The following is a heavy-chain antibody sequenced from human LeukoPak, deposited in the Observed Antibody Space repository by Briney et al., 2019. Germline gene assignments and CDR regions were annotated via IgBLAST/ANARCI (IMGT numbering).Heavy chain of an antibody. J-gene: IGHJ4*02. Sequence: GGSLRLSCAASGFTFSNYAMTWVRQAPGKGLEWVSAISGSGGSTYYADSVKGRFTISRDNSKNTLYLQMNSLRAEDTAVYYCAKGLARDGYNLGDYWGQGTLVTVSS. V-gene: IGHV3-23*01. CDR1: GFTFSNYA. D-gene: IGHD5-24*01. CDR3: AKGLARDGYNLGDY. CDR2: ISGSGGST.